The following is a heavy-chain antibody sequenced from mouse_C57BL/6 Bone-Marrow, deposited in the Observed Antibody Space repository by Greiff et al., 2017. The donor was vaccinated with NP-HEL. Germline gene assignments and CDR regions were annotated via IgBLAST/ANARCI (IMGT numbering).Heavy chain of an antibody. CDR3: ARSELGRPYGFDY. V-gene: IGHV1-55*01. CDR1: GYTFTSYW. D-gene: IGHD4-1*01. Sequence: QVQLQQPGAELVKPGASVKMSCKASGYTFTSYWITWVKQRPGQGLEWIGDIYPGSGSTNYNEKFKSKATLTVDTSSSTAYMQLSSLTSEDSAVYDCARSELGRPYGFDYWGKGTTLTVSS. J-gene: IGHJ2*01. CDR2: IYPGSGST.